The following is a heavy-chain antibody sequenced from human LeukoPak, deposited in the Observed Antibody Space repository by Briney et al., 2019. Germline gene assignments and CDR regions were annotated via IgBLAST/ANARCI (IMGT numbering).Heavy chain of an antibody. J-gene: IGHJ4*02. Sequence: PGGSLRLSCAASGFTFSSYSMNWVRQAPGKGLGWVAVIWHDGKHKFYTDSVKGRFTISRDNSKNTLYLQMNSLRAEDTAVYYCARDRGSDDPIDYWGQGTPVTVSS. V-gene: IGHV3-33*08. CDR3: ARDRGSDDPIDY. CDR2: IWHDGKHK. CDR1: GFTFSSYS. D-gene: IGHD2-15*01.